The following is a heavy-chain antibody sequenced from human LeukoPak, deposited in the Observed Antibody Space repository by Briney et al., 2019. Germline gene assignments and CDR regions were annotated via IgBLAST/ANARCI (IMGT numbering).Heavy chain of an antibody. J-gene: IGHJ4*02. Sequence: ASVKVSCKASGYTFTSYDINWVRQATGQGLEWMGWMNPNTGKTGYAQKFRGRVTMTRNTNISTAYMELRSLRTDDTAVYYCSSGGNSYGYDYWGQGTLVTVSS. CDR3: SSGGNSYGYDY. CDR1: GYTFTSYD. V-gene: IGHV1-8*01. CDR2: MNPNTGKT. D-gene: IGHD5-18*01.